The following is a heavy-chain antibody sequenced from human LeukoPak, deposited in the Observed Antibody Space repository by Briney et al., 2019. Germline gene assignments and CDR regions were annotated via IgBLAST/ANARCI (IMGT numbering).Heavy chain of an antibody. Sequence: PGGSLRLSCAASGFTFRSYGMSWVRQAPGKGLEWVSGISGSDGSTYYADSVKGRFTISRDNSKNTLYLQMNSLRAEDTAVYYCARGQTTVANWGQGTLVTVSS. J-gene: IGHJ4*02. CDR1: GFTFRSYG. CDR2: ISGSDGST. V-gene: IGHV3-23*01. D-gene: IGHD4-17*01. CDR3: ARGQTTVAN.